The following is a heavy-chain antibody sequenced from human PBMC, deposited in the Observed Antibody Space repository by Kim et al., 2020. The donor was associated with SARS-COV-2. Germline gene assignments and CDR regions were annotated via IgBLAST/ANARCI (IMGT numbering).Heavy chain of an antibody. D-gene: IGHD3-16*02. J-gene: IGHJ4*02. V-gene: IGHV3-21*01. CDR1: GFTFSSYS. CDR2: ISSSSSYI. Sequence: GGSLRLSCAASGFTFSSYSMNWVRQAPGKGLEWVSSISSSSSYIYYADSVKGRFTISRDNAKNSLYLQMNSLRAEDTAVYYCARDNFYVWGSYRPRNTYYFDYWGQGTLVTVSS. CDR3: ARDNFYVWGSYRPRNTYYFDY.